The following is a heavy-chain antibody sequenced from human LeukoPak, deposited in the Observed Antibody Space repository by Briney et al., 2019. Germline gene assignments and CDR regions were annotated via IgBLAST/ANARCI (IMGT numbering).Heavy chain of an antibody. Sequence: GGSLRLSCAASGFTSSSYGMHWVRQAPGKGLEWVAVISYDGSNKYYADSVKGRFTISRDNSKNTLYLQMNSLRAEDTAVYYCAKVYYDSSGYYYPLDYWGQGTLVTVSS. CDR1: GFTSSSYG. CDR2: ISYDGSNK. CDR3: AKVYYDSSGYYYPLDY. J-gene: IGHJ4*02. D-gene: IGHD3-22*01. V-gene: IGHV3-30*18.